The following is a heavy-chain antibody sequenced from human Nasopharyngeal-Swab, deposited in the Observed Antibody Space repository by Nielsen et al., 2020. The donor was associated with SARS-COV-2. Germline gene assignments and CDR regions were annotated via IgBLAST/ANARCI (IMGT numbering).Heavy chain of an antibody. V-gene: IGHV4-34*01. CDR2: INHSGST. CDR3: AKSPLYYYGSSGYPVGFDY. D-gene: IGHD3-22*01. Sequence: GSLRLSCAVYGGSFSGYYWSWIRQPPGKGLEWIGEINHSGSTNYSPSLKSRVTISVDTSKNQFSLKLSSVTAADTAVYYCAKSPLYYYGSSGYPVGFDYWGQGTLVTVSS. J-gene: IGHJ4*02. CDR1: GGSFSGYY.